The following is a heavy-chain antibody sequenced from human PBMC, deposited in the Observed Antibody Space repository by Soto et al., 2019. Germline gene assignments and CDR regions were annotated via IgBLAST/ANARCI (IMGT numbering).Heavy chain of an antibody. D-gene: IGHD3-22*01. CDR3: ARDEGYYYDSSGYYYHAEYFQH. CDR1: GYTFTSYG. Sequence: QVQLVQSGAEVKKPGASVKVSCKASGYTFTSYGISWVRQAPGQGLEWMGWISAYNGNTNYAQKLQGRVTMTTDTSTSTAYMELRSVRSDDTAVYYCARDEGYYYDSSGYYYHAEYFQHWGQGTLVTVSS. CDR2: ISAYNGNT. V-gene: IGHV1-18*01. J-gene: IGHJ1*01.